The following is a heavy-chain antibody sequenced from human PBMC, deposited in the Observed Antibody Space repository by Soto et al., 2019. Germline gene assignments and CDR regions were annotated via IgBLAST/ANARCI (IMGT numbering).Heavy chain of an antibody. Sequence: KPSETLSLTCAVYGGSFSGYYWSWIRQPPGKGLEWIGYIYYSGSTYYNPSLKSRVTISVDTSKNQFSLKLSSVTAADTAVYYCARDHTSGYSYGYFGYWGQGTLVTVSS. J-gene: IGHJ4*02. D-gene: IGHD5-18*01. V-gene: IGHV4-30-4*08. CDR3: ARDHTSGYSYGYFGY. CDR2: IYYSGST. CDR1: GGSFSGYY.